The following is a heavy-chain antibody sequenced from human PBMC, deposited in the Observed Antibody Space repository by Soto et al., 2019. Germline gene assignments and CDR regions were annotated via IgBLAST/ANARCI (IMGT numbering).Heavy chain of an antibody. Sequence: GASVKVSCTASGYTFTSYGISWVRQAPGQGLEWMGWISAYNGNTNYAQKLQGRVTMTTDTSTSTAYMELRSLRSDDTAVYYCARGLPAAMIGAFDIWGQGTMVTVSS. J-gene: IGHJ3*02. D-gene: IGHD2-2*01. V-gene: IGHV1-18*01. CDR2: ISAYNGNT. CDR1: GYTFTSYG. CDR3: ARGLPAAMIGAFDI.